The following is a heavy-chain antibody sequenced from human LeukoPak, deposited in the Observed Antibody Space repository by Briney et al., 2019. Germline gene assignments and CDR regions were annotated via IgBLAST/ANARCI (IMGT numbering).Heavy chain of an antibody. CDR1: GFTFSSYA. V-gene: IGHV3-30-3*01. J-gene: IGHJ4*02. Sequence: PGGSLRLSCAASGFTFSSYAMHWVRQAPGKGLEWVAVISYDGSNKYYADSVKGRFTISRDNSKNTLYLQMNCLRAEDTAVYYCARDYGDYYFDYWGQGTLVTVSS. CDR2: ISYDGSNK. D-gene: IGHD4-17*01. CDR3: ARDYGDYYFDY.